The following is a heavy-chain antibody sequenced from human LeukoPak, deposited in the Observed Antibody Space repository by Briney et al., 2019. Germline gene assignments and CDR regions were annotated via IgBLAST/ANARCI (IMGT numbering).Heavy chain of an antibody. Sequence: SETLSLTCTVSGGSISSYYWSWIRQPPGKGLEWIGYIYDSGSTNYNPSLKSRVTISVDTSKNQFSLKLSSVTAADTAVYYCARRRAYSSGWFDYWGQGTLVIVSS. CDR2: IYDSGST. CDR3: ARRRAYSSGWFDY. J-gene: IGHJ4*02. CDR1: GGSISSYY. D-gene: IGHD6-19*01. V-gene: IGHV4-59*01.